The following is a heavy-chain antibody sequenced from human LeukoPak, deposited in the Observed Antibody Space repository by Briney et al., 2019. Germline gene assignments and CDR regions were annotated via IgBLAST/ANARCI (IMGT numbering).Heavy chain of an antibody. CDR2: IYYSGST. D-gene: IGHD4-23*01. J-gene: IGHJ5*02. V-gene: IGHV4-59*01. CDR1: GGSISSYY. Sequence: PSETLSLTCTVSGGSISSYYWSWIRQPPGKGLEWIGYIYYSGSTNYNPSLKSRVTISVDTSKNQFSLKLSSVTAADTAVYYCAREDYGGNSPYNWFDPWGQGTLVTVSS. CDR3: AREDYGGNSPYNWFDP.